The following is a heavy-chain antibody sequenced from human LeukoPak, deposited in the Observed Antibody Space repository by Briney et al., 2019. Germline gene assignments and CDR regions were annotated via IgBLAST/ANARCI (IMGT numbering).Heavy chain of an antibody. CDR1: RFTFSSYG. CDR2: ISTSGGTT. J-gene: IGHJ4*02. V-gene: IGHV3-23*01. CDR3: AKDRGDCRGGSCYFDY. D-gene: IGHD2-15*01. Sequence: GGSLRLSCAASRFTFSSYGMSWVRQTPGKGREWVSAISTSGGTTYYAASVKGRFTISRDNSKNTLSLQMSSLRAEDTAVYYCAKDRGDCRGGSCYFDYWGQGTLVTVSS.